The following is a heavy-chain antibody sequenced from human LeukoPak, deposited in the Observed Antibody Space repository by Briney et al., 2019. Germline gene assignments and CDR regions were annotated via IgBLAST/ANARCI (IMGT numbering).Heavy chain of an antibody. Sequence: SETLSLTCTVSGGSISSYYWSWIRQPPGKGLEWIGYIYYSGSTNYNPSLKSRVTISVDTSKNQFSLKLSSVPAADTAVYYCARRAPYSYEWSTLDYWGQGTLVTVSS. V-gene: IGHV4-59*08. J-gene: IGHJ4*02. CDR1: GGSISSYY. CDR2: IYYSGST. CDR3: ARRAPYSYEWSTLDY. D-gene: IGHD5-18*01.